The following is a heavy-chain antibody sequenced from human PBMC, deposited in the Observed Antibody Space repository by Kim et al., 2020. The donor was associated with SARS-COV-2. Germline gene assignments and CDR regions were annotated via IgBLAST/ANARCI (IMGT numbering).Heavy chain of an antibody. CDR1: GFTSIDYT. J-gene: IGHJ4*02. Sequence: GGSLRLSCAASGFTSIDYTMIWVRQAPGKGLEWVSSISGTTNIYYADSVKGRITISRDKAKNSLYLQMNSLRDEDTAVYYCARILRDSGSYGSFDYWGQGTLVTVSS. CDR3: ARILRDSGSYGSFDY. V-gene: IGHV3-48*02. D-gene: IGHD1-26*01. CDR2: ISGTTNI.